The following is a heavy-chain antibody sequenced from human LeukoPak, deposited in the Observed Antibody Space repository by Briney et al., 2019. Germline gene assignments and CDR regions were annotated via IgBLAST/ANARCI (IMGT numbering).Heavy chain of an antibody. CDR2: IKSKTDGGTT. D-gene: IGHD4-17*01. J-gene: IGHJ4*02. Sequence: GGSLRLSCAASGFAFNNAWMNWVRQAPGKGLEWVGHIKSKTDGGTTDYAAPVKGRFTISRDDSKNTLYLQMNSLRAEDTAVYYCAKTRTYGDYANRYIDYWGQGTLVTVSS. CDR1: GFAFNNAW. V-gene: IGHV3-15*01. CDR3: AKTRTYGDYANRYIDY.